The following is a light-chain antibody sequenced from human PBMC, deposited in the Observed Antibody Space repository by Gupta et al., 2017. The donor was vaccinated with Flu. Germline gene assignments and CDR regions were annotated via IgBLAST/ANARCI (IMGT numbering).Light chain of an antibody. CDR1: SSNIGSKT. CDR2: NDD. CDR3: AAWDASLNGVV. V-gene: IGLV1-44*01. J-gene: IGLJ2*01. Sequence: RVTISCSGSSSNIGSKTVNWYQQLPGTAPKLLIYNDDLRPSGVPDRFSSSKSGTSASLAISGLQSDDEADYYCAAWDASLNGVVFGGGTNLTVL.